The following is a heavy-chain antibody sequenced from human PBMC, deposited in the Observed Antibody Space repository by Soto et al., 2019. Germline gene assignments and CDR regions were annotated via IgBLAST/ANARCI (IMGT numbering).Heavy chain of an antibody. CDR2: ISADNGNT. CDR1: GYTFTNYG. V-gene: IGHV1-18*01. CDR3: ARDRGSYALDY. Sequence: ASVKVSCKASGYTFTNYGISWVRQAPGQGLEWMGWISADNGNTNYAQKLQDRDTMTTDTSTSTAYMELRSLRSDDTAVYYCARDRGSYALDYWGQGTLVTVSS. D-gene: IGHD1-26*01. J-gene: IGHJ4*02.